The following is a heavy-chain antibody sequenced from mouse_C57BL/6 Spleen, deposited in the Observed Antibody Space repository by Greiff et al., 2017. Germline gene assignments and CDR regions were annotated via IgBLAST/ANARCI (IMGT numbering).Heavy chain of an antibody. V-gene: IGHV7-3*01. CDR3: ARLPYYYGSSNWYFDV. D-gene: IGHD1-1*01. J-gene: IGHJ1*03. CDR1: GFTFTDYY. CDR2: IRNKANGYTT. Sequence: EVKLVESGGGLVQPGGSLSLSCAASGFTFTDYYMSWVRQPPGKALEWLGFIRNKANGYTTEYSASVKGRFTISRDNSQSILYLQMNALRAEDSATYYCARLPYYYGSSNWYFDVWGTGTTVTVSS.